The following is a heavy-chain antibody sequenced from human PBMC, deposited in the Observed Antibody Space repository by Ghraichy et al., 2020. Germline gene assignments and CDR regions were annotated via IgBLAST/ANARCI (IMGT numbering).Heavy chain of an antibody. CDR1: GFTFSSYA. CDR2: ISGSGGST. D-gene: IGHD2-21*02. Sequence: GESLNISCAASGFTFSSYAMSWVRQAPGKGLEWVSAISGSGGSTYYADSVKGRFTISRDNSKNTLYLQMNSLRAEDTAVYYCAKNSGSGDELDYWGQGTLVTVSS. V-gene: IGHV3-23*01. J-gene: IGHJ4*02. CDR3: AKNSGSGDELDY.